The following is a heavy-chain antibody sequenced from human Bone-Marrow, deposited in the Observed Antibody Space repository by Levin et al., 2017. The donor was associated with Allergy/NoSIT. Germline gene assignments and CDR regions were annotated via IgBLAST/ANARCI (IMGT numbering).Heavy chain of an antibody. Sequence: GESLKISCAASGFTFSSYAMSWVRQAPGKGLEWVSAISGSGGSTYYADSVKGRFTISRDNSKNTLYLQMNSLRAEDTAVYYCAKDLRVAGGYFDYWGQGTLVTVSS. V-gene: IGHV3-23*01. CDR3: AKDLRVAGGYFDY. CDR1: GFTFSSYA. CDR2: ISGSGGST. D-gene: IGHD6-19*01. J-gene: IGHJ4*02.